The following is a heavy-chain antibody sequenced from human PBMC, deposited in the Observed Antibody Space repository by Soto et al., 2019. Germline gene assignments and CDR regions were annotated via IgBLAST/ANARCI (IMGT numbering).Heavy chain of an antibody. Sequence: SETLSLTCTVSGGSISSGGYYWSWIRQHPGKGLEWIGYIYYSGSTYYNPSLKSRVIISVDTSKNQFSLKLSSVTAADTAVYYCARSGGDYSNYPSDYWGQGTLVTVSS. CDR3: ARSGGDYSNYPSDY. CDR1: GGSISSGGYY. CDR2: IYYSGST. D-gene: IGHD4-4*01. J-gene: IGHJ4*02. V-gene: IGHV4-31*03.